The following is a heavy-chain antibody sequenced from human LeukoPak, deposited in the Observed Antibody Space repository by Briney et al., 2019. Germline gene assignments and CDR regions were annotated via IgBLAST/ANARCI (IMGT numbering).Heavy chain of an antibody. D-gene: IGHD3-22*01. V-gene: IGHV3-30*02. CDR2: IRYDGSNK. CDR1: GFTFSSYG. CDR3: AKAQGYYDSSGYYFSFDY. Sequence: GGSLRLSCAASGFTFSSYGMHWVRQAPGKGLERVAFIRYDGSNKYYADSVKGRFTISRDNSKNTLYLQMNSLRAEDTAVYYCAKAQGYYDSSGYYFSFDYWGQGTLVTVSS. J-gene: IGHJ4*02.